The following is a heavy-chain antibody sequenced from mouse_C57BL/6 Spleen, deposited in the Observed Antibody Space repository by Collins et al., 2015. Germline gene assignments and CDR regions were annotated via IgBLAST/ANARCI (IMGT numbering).Heavy chain of an antibody. CDR1: GYTFASYW. V-gene: IGHV1-55*01. CDR2: IYPGSGST. D-gene: IGHD2-3*01. Sequence: QVQLQQPGAELVKPGASVKMSCKASGYTFASYWITWVKQRPGQGLEWIGDIYPGSGSTNYNEKFRSKATLTVDTSSSTAYMQLSSLTSEDSAVYYCARKGWLLDSYYAMDYWGQGTSVTVSS. CDR3: ARKGWLLDSYYAMDY. J-gene: IGHJ4*01.